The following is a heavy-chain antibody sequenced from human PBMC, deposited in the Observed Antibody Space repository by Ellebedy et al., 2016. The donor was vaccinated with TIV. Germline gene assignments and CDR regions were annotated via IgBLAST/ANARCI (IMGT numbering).Heavy chain of an antibody. CDR2: FDPEDGET. V-gene: IGHV1-24*01. J-gene: IGHJ4*02. Sequence: AASVKVSCKVSGYTLTELSMHWVRQAPGKGLEWMGGFDPEDGETIYAQKFQGRVTMTEDTSTDTAYMELSSLRSEDTAVYYCATGESRWFGELFGPQDFSYWGQGTLVTVSS. D-gene: IGHD3-10*01. CDR3: ATGESRWFGELFGPQDFSY. CDR1: GYTLTELS.